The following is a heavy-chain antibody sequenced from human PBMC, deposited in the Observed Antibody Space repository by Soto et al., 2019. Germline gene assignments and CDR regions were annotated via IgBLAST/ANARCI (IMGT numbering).Heavy chain of an antibody. CDR1: GFTFSIYA. Sequence: EVQLLESGRGLVQPGGSLRLSCAASGFTFSIYAMSWVRQAPGKGLEWVSSLSGNTGNTYYADSVKGRFTISRDNSKNTLYMQMNSLRDEDTAVYYCEKDPRDKGLQKDSWGQGTLVTVSS. J-gene: IGHJ4*02. V-gene: IGHV3-23*01. CDR2: LSGNTGNT. CDR3: EKDPRDKGLQKDS.